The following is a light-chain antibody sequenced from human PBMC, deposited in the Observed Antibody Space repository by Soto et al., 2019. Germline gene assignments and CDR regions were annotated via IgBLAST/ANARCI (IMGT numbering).Light chain of an antibody. Sequence: AIQLTQSPSSLSASVGDRVTITCRASQGITTALARYQQKPGKAPNFVIYGASSSESGVPSRVSGTGSGSDFTITTSSLQPEDFANYYCHQFNDYPLTFGGGTKVEIK. CDR1: QGITTA. CDR3: HQFNDYPLT. CDR2: GAS. J-gene: IGKJ4*01. V-gene: IGKV1D-13*01.